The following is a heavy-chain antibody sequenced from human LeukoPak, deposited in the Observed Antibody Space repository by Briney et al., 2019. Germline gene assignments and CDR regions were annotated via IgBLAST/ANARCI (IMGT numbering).Heavy chain of an antibody. CDR2: IYHSGST. Sequence: SGTLSLTCAVSGGSISSSNWWSWVRQPPGKGLEWIGEIYHSGSTNYNPSLKSRVTISVALKLSSVTAADTAVYYCARRRIGYCSSTSCYEFDYWGQGTLVTVSS. V-gene: IGHV4-4*02. D-gene: IGHD2-2*01. CDR1: GGSISSSNW. CDR3: ARRRIGYCSSTSCYEFDY. J-gene: IGHJ4*02.